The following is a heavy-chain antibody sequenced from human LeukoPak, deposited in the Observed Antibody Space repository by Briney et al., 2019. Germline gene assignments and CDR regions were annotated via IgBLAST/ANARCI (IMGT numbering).Heavy chain of an antibody. V-gene: IGHV3-49*04. D-gene: IGHD6-19*01. J-gene: IGHJ4*02. CDR3: TSQYSSGWSEFDF. Sequence: GGSLRLSCTASGFTFGDYTMSWVRQAPGKGLEWVGFIRSKAYGGTTEYAASVKGGFTISRDDSKSIAYLQMNSLKTEDTAVYYCTSQYSSGWSEFDFWGQGTLVTVSS. CDR2: IRSKAYGGTT. CDR1: GFTFGDYT.